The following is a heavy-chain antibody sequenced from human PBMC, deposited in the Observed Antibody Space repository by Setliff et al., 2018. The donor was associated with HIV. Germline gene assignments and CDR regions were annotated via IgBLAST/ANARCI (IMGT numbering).Heavy chain of an antibody. V-gene: IGHV3-15*05. J-gene: IGHJ4*02. CDR1: GFTFSNAW. CDR2: IKSKVDGGAA. D-gene: IGHD3-9*01. CDR3: TTESVFLDYFFDY. Sequence: GGSLRLSCAASGFTFSNAWMNWVRQAPGKGLEWVGRIKSKVDGGAADYAAPVKGRFTISRDDSKNTLYLQMSSLKTEDTAVYYCTTESVFLDYFFDYWGQGTLVTVSS.